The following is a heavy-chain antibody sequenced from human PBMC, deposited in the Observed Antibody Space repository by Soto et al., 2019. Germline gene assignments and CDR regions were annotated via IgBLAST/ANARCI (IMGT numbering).Heavy chain of an antibody. D-gene: IGHD2-8*01. J-gene: IGHJ4*02. Sequence: SETLSLTYTVSGGSIGSISYYWGWIRQPPGKGLEWIGTVYSNGHTYHTPSLKSRLAMAVDTSMNEISLSLISVTTADTAVYYCATLSNGRPGDSLGQGTLVTVSS. V-gene: IGHV4-39*01. CDR2: VYSNGHT. CDR1: GGSIGSISYY. CDR3: ATLSNGRPGDS.